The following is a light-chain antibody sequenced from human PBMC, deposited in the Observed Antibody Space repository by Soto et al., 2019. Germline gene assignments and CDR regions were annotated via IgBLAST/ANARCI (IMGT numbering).Light chain of an antibody. CDR1: SSDVGGYNY. V-gene: IGLV2-11*01. J-gene: IGLJ1*01. CDR3: CSYAGSYTHYV. CDR2: DVS. Sequence: QSALTQPRSVSGSPGQSVTISCTGTSSDVGGYNYVSWYQQHPGKAPKLMIYDVSKRPSGVPDRFSGSKSGNTASLTISGLQAEDEADSYCCSYAGSYTHYVFGPGTKVTVL.